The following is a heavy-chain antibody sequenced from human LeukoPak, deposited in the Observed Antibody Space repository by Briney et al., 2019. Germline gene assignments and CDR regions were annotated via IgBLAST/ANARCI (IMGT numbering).Heavy chain of an antibody. Sequence: PGGSLRLSCAASGFTFSSYGMHWVRQAPGKGLEWVAFIRYDGSNKYYADSVKGRFTISRDNSKNTLYLQMNSLRAEDTAVYYCATNSGYDFDAFDIWSQGTMVTVSS. CDR3: ATNSGYDFDAFDI. J-gene: IGHJ3*02. V-gene: IGHV3-30*02. D-gene: IGHD5-12*01. CDR1: GFTFSSYG. CDR2: IRYDGSNK.